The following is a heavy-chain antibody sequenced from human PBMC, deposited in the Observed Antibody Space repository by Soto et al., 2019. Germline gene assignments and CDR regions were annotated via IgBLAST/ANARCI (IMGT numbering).Heavy chain of an antibody. CDR1: GGSMRGQH. Sequence: QVQLQESGPGLVKPSETLSLTCTVSGGSMRGQHWSWIRQPPGKGLEWIGHHSDSTNYNPSLKSRITISTDTSKNPFSLKLSSVTAADTAVYYCATYAVGEGGRGYWGQGTLVNVSS. CDR2: HHSDST. J-gene: IGHJ4*02. D-gene: IGHD3-16*01. V-gene: IGHV4-4*09. CDR3: ATYAVGEGGRGY.